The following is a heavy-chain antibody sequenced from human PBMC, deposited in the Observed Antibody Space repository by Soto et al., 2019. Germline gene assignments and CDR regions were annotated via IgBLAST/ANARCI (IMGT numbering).Heavy chain of an antibody. V-gene: IGHV3-9*01. CDR2: INWNSGSI. J-gene: IGHJ1*01. Sequence: GGSLRLYCASSVFTFDDYAMHWVRQVPGKGLEWVSGINWNSGSIGYGDSVKGRFAISRDNAKNSLHLQMNSLSAEDTAFYYCVKDESINWYSGHFRHWGQGTLVTVSS. CDR1: VFTFDDYA. CDR3: VKDESINWYSGHFRH. D-gene: IGHD6-13*01.